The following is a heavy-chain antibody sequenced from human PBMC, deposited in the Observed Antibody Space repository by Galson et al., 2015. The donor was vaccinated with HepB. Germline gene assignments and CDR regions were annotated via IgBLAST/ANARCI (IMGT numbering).Heavy chain of an antibody. CDR1: GFTFSSYA. CDR3: VKGGGSGRVDFDY. J-gene: IGHJ4*02. D-gene: IGHD3-10*01. V-gene: IGHV3-64D*06. Sequence: SLRLSCAASGFTFSSYAMHWVRQAPGKGLEYVSAISSNGGSTYYADSVKGRFTISRDNSKNTLYLQMSSLRAEDTAVYYCVKGGGSGRVDFDYWGQGTLVTVSS. CDR2: ISSNGGST.